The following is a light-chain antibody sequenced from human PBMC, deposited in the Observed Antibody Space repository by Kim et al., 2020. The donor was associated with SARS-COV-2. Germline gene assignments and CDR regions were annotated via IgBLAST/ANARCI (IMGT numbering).Light chain of an antibody. Sequence: GDAPTLAGRAGRNVRGRKLAWNRQKPGQTPRLRIFGGSARASGGPARFSGRGSGTDFTLTISRLEPGDFAVYFCQQYGTSPWTFGQGTKVDIK. V-gene: IGKV3-20*01. CDR2: GGS. CDR3: QQYGTSPWT. CDR1: RNVRGRK. J-gene: IGKJ1*01.